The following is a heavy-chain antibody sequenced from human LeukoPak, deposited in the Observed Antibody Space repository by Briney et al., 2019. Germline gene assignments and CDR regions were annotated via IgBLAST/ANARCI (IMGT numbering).Heavy chain of an antibody. CDR2: IYYSGST. Sequence: PSETLSLTCTVSGDSISSSSYYWGWIRQPPGKGLEWIGSIYYSGSTYYNPSLKSRVTISVDTSKNQFSLKLSSVTAADTAVYYCARVDDSSGYLKSDYWGQGTLVTVSS. D-gene: IGHD3-22*01. V-gene: IGHV4-39*07. J-gene: IGHJ4*02. CDR1: GDSISSSSYY. CDR3: ARVDDSSGYLKSDY.